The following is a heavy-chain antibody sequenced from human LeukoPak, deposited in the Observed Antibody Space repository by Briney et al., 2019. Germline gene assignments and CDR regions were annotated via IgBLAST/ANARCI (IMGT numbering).Heavy chain of an antibody. V-gene: IGHV1-18*04. CDR1: GYTFTGYY. Sequence: ASVKVSCKASGYTFTGYYMHWVRQAPGQGLEWMGWISAYNGNTNYAQKLQGRVTMTTDTSTSTAYMELRSLRSDDTAVYYCARDLVSIAARLCDYWGQGTLVTVSS. CDR2: ISAYNGNT. CDR3: ARDLVSIAARLCDY. J-gene: IGHJ4*02. D-gene: IGHD6-6*01.